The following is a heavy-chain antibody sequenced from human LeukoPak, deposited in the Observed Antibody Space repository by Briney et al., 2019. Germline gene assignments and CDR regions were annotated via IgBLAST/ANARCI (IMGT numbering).Heavy chain of an antibody. V-gene: IGHV3-23*01. CDR2: ISVGGGDT. J-gene: IGHJ4*02. CDR3: AKFLSPVGRGVYDIFPADFDY. Sequence: GGSLRLSCEASGFIFSSYVMGWVRQAPGKGLGWVSSISVGGGDTFTADSVKGRFTISRDNSKNTLYLQMNSLRAEDTAVYYCAKFLSPVGRGVYDIFPADFDYWGQGTLVTVSS. CDR1: GFIFSSYV. D-gene: IGHD3-9*01.